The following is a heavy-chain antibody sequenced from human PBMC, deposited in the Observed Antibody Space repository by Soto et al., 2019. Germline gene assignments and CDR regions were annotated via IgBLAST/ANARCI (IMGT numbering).Heavy chain of an antibody. V-gene: IGHV3-23*01. J-gene: IGHJ5*02. Sequence: VVSLRLSCSASVFTFINYAITLFLQAPGKGLEYVSSITGSGGFTYYADSVKGRFTISRDNSKNTLYVQMNSLRVEDTDIYYCAKCGLTKTCGKTGLEHWGQGTLVTVSS. CDR1: VFTFINYA. D-gene: IGHD2-21*01. CDR2: ITGSGGFT. CDR3: AKCGLTKTCGKTGLEH.